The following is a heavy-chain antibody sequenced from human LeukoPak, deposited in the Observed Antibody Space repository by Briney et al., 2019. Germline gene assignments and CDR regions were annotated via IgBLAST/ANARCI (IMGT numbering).Heavy chain of an antibody. CDR1: GFTFRSYA. CDR3: AKTTAGYSSGRYPGWPVGY. V-gene: IGHV3-23*01. CDR2: ISGSGGDT. J-gene: IGHJ4*02. Sequence: GGSLRLSCAASGFTFRSYAIYWVRQAPGKGLEWVSGISGSGGDTYFADSVKGRFTISRDNSKNTVFLQMDSLRAEDTAVYYCAKTTAGYSSGRYPGWPVGYWGLGTLVTVSS. D-gene: IGHD6-19*01.